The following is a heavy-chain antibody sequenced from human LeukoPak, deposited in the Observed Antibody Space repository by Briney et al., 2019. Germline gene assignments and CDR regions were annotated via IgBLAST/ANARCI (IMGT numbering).Heavy chain of an antibody. J-gene: IGHJ4*02. CDR2: INPNSGGT. CDR1: GYTFTGYY. CDR3: ATAGGGYYSSTSCFDY. V-gene: IGHV1-2*02. Sequence: ASVKVSCKASGYTFTGYYMHWVRQAPGQGLEWMGWINPNSGGTNYAQKFQGRVTMTRDTSISTAYMELSRLRSEDTAVYYCATAGGGYYSSTSCFDYWGQGTLVTVSS. D-gene: IGHD2-2*01.